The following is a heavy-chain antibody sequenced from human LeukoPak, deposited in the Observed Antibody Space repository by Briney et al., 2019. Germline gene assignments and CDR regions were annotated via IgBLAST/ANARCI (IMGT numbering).Heavy chain of an antibody. Sequence: SETLSLTCTVSGGSISTTTYYWGWIRQPPGKGLEWIGNIIYSGNTYYNPSLKSRVTISVDTSKNQFSLKLSSVTAADTAVYYCARGPKRSPGYYDSSGYYYWGQGTLVTVSS. CDR1: GGSISTTTYY. V-gene: IGHV4-39*01. D-gene: IGHD3-22*01. CDR3: ARGPKRSPGYYDSSGYYY. J-gene: IGHJ4*02. CDR2: IIYSGNT.